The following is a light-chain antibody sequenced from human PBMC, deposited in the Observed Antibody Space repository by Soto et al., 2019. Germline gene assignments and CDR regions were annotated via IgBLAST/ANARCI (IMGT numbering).Light chain of an antibody. V-gene: IGLV1-40*01. CDR1: SSNIGAGYD. Sequence: QSVLTQPPSVSGAPGQRVTISCTGSSSNIGAGYDVHWYQQRPGTAPRLLISDDINRPSGVPDRFSGSKSGTSASLAITGLQADDEADYYCQSYDTALGGSYVFVRGTMVTAL. CDR2: DDI. J-gene: IGLJ1*01. CDR3: QSYDTALGGSYV.